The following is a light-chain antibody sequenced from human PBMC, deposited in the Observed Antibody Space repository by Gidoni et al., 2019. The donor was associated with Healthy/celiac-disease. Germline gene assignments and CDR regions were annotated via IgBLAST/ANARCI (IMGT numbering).Light chain of an antibody. Sequence: SYELTQPPSVSVSPGQTASITCSGEKLGDKHACWYQHKPGQSPVLVIYQDSKRPSGSPKRFSGSNSGNTVTLTIGGTQAMDEADYYCQAWDSSTAVFGGGTKLTVL. CDR3: QAWDSSTAV. J-gene: IGLJ2*01. CDR2: QDS. V-gene: IGLV3-1*01. CDR1: KLGDKH.